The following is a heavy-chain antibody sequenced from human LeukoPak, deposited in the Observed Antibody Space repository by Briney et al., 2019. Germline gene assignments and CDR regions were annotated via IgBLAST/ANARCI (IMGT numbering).Heavy chain of an antibody. CDR2: IIPIFGTA. CDR3: APETASNRYWFDP. Sequence: SSVKVSCKASGGTFSSYAISWVRQAPGQGLEWMGRIIPIFGTANYAQKFQGGVTITTDESTSTAYMELSSLRSEDTAVYYCAPETASNRYWFDPWGQGTLVTVSS. V-gene: IGHV1-69*05. J-gene: IGHJ5*02. CDR1: GGTFSSYA. D-gene: IGHD1-14*01.